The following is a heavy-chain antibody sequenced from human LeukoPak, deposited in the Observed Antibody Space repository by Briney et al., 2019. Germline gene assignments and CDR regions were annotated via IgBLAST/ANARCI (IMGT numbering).Heavy chain of an antibody. Sequence: GGSLRLSCAASGFTFSSYWMSWVRQAPGKGLEWVANIKQDGSEKYYVDSVKGRFTIPRDNAKNSLYLQMNSLRAEDTPVYYCASEYGDYVYYFDYWGQGTLVTVSS. CDR1: GFTFSSYW. J-gene: IGHJ4*02. CDR3: ASEYGDYVYYFDY. V-gene: IGHV3-7*01. CDR2: IKQDGSEK. D-gene: IGHD4-17*01.